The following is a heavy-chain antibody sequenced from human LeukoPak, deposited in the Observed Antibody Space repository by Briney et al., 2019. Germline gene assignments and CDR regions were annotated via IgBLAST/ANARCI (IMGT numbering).Heavy chain of an antibody. CDR2: ISAYNGNT. Sequence: ASVKVSCKASGYTFTSYAMNWVRQAPGQGLEWMGWISAYNGNTSYAQKPQGRVTMTTDTSTSTAYMELRSLRSDDTAVYYCARDVGERYFDWLLGGNHWFDPWGQGTLVTVSS. V-gene: IGHV1-18*01. CDR3: ARDVGERYFDWLLGGNHWFDP. CDR1: GYTFTSYA. D-gene: IGHD3-9*01. J-gene: IGHJ5*02.